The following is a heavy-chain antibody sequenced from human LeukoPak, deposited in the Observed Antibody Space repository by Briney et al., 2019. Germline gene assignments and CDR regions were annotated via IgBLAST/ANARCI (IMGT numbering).Heavy chain of an antibody. J-gene: IGHJ4*02. CDR1: GFGFSRYA. V-gene: IGHV3-23*01. D-gene: IGHD4/OR15-4a*01. CDR3: AKGFACXXDRCYGLDS. CDR2: ITESGHST. Sequence: PGGSLRLSCAASGFGFSRYAMTWVRQAPGKGLEWVSLITESGHSTYYTKSVKGRFTISRDNSKNTLFLQMNSLGVEDTALYFCAKGFACXXDRCYGLDSWGQGILVIVSS.